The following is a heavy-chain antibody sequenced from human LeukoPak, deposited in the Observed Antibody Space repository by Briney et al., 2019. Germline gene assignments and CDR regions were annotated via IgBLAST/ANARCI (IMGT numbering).Heavy chain of an antibody. D-gene: IGHD3-16*01. CDR1: GYTLTELS. Sequence: ASVTVSCTVSGYTLTELSMHWVRQAPGKGLEWMGGFDPEDGETIYAQKFQGRVTMTEDTSTDTAYMELSSLRSEDTAVYYCATGLESAGPPTLDYWGQGTLVTVSS. CDR3: ATGLESAGPPTLDY. J-gene: IGHJ4*02. CDR2: FDPEDGET. V-gene: IGHV1-24*01.